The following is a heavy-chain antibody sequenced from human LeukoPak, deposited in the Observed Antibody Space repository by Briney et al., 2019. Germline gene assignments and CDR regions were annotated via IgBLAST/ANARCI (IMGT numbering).Heavy chain of an antibody. J-gene: IGHJ5*02. CDR1: GFIFSTYW. D-gene: IGHD3-22*01. Sequence: HPGGSLRLSCAASGFIFSTYWMSWVCQAPGKGLEWVATIKQDGSEKYYLDSVKGRFIISRDNAKSSLSLQMSSLRVDDTAIYYCARTEESSAVGAWGQGTLVSVSS. CDR3: ARTEESSAVGA. V-gene: IGHV3-7*01. CDR2: IKQDGSEK.